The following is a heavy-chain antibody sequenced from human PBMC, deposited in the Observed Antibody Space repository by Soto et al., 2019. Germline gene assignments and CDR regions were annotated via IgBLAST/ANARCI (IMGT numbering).Heavy chain of an antibody. Sequence: LRLSCSASGFIFSNGWMNWVRQAPGKGLEWTGRIRSVVDGGTSECAAPVNGRFTISRDDSQDTVYLQMNSLEIGDTAMYYCADPSLNKTLDFWGQGALVTVSA. CDR2: IRSVVDGGTS. CDR1: GFIFSNGW. CDR3: ADPSLNKTLDF. V-gene: IGHV3-15*01. J-gene: IGHJ4*02.